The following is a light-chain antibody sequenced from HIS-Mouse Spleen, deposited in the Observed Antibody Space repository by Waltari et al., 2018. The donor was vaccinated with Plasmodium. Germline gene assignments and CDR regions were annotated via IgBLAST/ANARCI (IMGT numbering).Light chain of an antibody. J-gene: IGLJ2*01. CDR1: SSDVGRYNL. Sequence: QSALTQPASVSGSPGQSITITCTGPSSDVGRYNLASWYQQHPGKAPKLMIYEGSKRPSGVSNRFSGSKSGNTASLTISGLQAEDEADYYCCSYAGSSTFVVFGGGTKLTVL. CDR3: CSYAGSSTFVV. V-gene: IGLV2-23*03. CDR2: EGS.